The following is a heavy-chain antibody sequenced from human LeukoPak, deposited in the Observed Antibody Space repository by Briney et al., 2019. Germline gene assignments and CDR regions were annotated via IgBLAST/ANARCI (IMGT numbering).Heavy chain of an antibody. V-gene: IGHV4-59*01. J-gene: IGHJ6*03. D-gene: IGHD4-11*01. Sequence: SETLSLTCTVSGGSISYYYWSWVRQPPGKGLEWVGYISYSGSTNYNPFLKSRVNISADTSKNQFSQKLRYVTAADTAVYYCARAYYSNPYYYYMDVWGKGATVTVSS. CDR3: ARAYYSNPYYYYMDV. CDR1: GGSISYYY. CDR2: ISYSGST.